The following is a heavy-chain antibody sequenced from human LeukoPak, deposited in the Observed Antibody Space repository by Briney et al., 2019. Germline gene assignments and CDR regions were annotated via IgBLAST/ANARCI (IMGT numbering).Heavy chain of an antibody. CDR2: VYYSGST. D-gene: IGHD4-11*01. Sequence: SETLSLTCTVSGGSISSGSYYWGWIRQPPGKGLEWIASVYYSGSTFYNLSLKSRVTVSLDTSKKQFSLKLTSVTAADTAVYYCARRVSLHYSYEVSFDNWGLGTLVTVSS. J-gene: IGHJ4*02. CDR1: GGSISSGSYY. CDR3: ARRVSLHYSYEVSFDN. V-gene: IGHV4-39*01.